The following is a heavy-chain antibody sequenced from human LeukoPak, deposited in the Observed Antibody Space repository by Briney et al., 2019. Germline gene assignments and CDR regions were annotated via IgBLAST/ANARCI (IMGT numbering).Heavy chain of an antibody. V-gene: IGHV3-23*01. CDR2: ISGSGGST. D-gene: IGHD3-3*01. CDR3: AKACDFWSGIDY. CDR1: GFTFSSYA. Sequence: GGSPLLSCAASGFTFSSYAMSWVRQAPGKGLEWVSAISGSGGSTYYADSVKGRFTISRDNSKNTLYLQMNSLRAEDTAVYYCAKACDFWSGIDYWGQGTLVTVSS. J-gene: IGHJ4*02.